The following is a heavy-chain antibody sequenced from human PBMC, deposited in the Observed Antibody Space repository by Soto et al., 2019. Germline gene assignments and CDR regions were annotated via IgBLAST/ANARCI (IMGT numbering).Heavy chain of an antibody. J-gene: IGHJ4*02. Sequence: PSETLSLTCTVSGDSISSGAYYWSWIRQPPGKGLEWIGYIYHSGATYYNPSLESRVTMSVDTSKNQFSLRLSSVTAADTAVYYCARDGYCSGGSCYQLDYWGQRTLVTVSS. D-gene: IGHD2-15*01. CDR2: IYHSGAT. CDR1: GDSISSGAYY. CDR3: ARDGYCSGGSCYQLDY. V-gene: IGHV4-30-4*01.